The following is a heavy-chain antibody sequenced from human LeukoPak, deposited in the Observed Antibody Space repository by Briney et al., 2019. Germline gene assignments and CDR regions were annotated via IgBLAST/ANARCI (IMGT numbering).Heavy chain of an antibody. D-gene: IGHD4-23*01. V-gene: IGHV3-53*01. Sequence: VGSLRLSGAASGFTVSSNYMSWVRQAPGKGLEWVSVIYSGGSTYYADSVKGRFTISRDNSKNTLYLQMNSLRAEDTAVYYCARRGPVGYFDYWAQGTLVTVSS. CDR3: ARRGPVGYFDY. CDR1: GFTVSSNY. CDR2: IYSGGST. J-gene: IGHJ4*02.